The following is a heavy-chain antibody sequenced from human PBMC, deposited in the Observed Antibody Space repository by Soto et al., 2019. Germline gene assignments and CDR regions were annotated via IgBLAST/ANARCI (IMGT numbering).Heavy chain of an antibody. J-gene: IGHJ4*02. D-gene: IGHD3-10*02. CDR3: ARVYSGSYSGAYDY. CDR1: GFTFSSYA. CDR2: ISSNGGST. V-gene: IGHV3-64*01. Sequence: EVQLVESGGGLVQPGGSLRLSCAASGFTFSSYAMHWVRQAPGQGLEYVSAISSNGGSTYYANSVKGRFTISRDNSKNTLYLQMGSLRAEDMAVYYCARVYSGSYSGAYDYWGQGTLVTVSS.